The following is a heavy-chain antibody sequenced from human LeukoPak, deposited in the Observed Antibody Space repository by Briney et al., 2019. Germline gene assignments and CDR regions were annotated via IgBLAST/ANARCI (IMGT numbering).Heavy chain of an antibody. CDR2: ITGSGGNT. D-gene: IGHD2-2*01. CDR1: GFTFSSYT. CDR3: ARDGAAAPTNYGMDV. Sequence: PGGSLRLSCAASGFTFSSYTMSWVRQPPGKGLEWVSGITGSGGNTYYADSVKGRFTISRDNFKNTLYLQMNSLRAEDTAVYYCARDGAAAPTNYGMDVWGQGTTVTVSS. V-gene: IGHV3-23*01. J-gene: IGHJ6*02.